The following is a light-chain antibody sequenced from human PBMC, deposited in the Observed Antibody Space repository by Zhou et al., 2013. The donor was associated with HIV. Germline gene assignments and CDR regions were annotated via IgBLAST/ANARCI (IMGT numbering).Light chain of an antibody. CDR1: QSVSSTY. Sequence: EIVLTQSPGTLSLSPGERATLSCRASQSVSSTYLAWYQQKPGQAPRLLIYGASFRATGIPDRFSGSGSGTDFTLTISSLEPEDFAVYYCQQRSNWPNTFGQGTKRGDQT. CDR3: QQRSNWPNT. J-gene: IGKJ2*01. V-gene: IGKV3D-20*02. CDR2: GAS.